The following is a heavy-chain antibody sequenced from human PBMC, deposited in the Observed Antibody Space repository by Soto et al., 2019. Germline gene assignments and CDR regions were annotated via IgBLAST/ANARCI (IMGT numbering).Heavy chain of an antibody. V-gene: IGHV4-34*01. CDR3: ARLNGYCVSTGCHGYYGMDV. CDR1: GGSFSGYY. Sequence: SETLSLTCAVYGGSFSGYYWSWIRQPPGKGLEWIGEINHSGSTNYHPSLLSRVTISADTSMNEFSLRLSSVTAADTAVYYCARLNGYCVSTGCHGYYGMDVWGQGTTVTVS. CDR2: INHSGST. D-gene: IGHD2-2*03. J-gene: IGHJ6*02.